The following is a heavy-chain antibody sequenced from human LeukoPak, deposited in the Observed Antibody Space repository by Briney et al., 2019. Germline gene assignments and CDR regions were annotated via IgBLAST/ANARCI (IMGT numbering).Heavy chain of an antibody. CDR1: GYTFTSYG. Sequence: GASVKVSCKASGYTFTSYGISWVRQAPGQGLEWMGWISAYNGNTNYAQKLQGRVTMTTDTSTSTAYMELRSLRSDDTAMYYYARDLDSGWYYYYGMDVWGQGTTVTVSS. D-gene: IGHD6-19*01. CDR3: ARDLDSGWYYYYGMDV. V-gene: IGHV1-18*01. CDR2: ISAYNGNT. J-gene: IGHJ6*02.